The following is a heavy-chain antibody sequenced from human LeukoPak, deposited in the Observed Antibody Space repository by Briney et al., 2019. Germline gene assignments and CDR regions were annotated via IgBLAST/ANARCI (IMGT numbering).Heavy chain of an antibody. J-gene: IGHJ2*01. D-gene: IGHD3-16*01. CDR2: IYRDGDT. V-gene: IGHV3-53*01. CDR1: GFTVSPNY. CDR3: ARDVFDRGLQWYFDL. Sequence: PGGSLRLSCAASGFTVSPNYMSWVRQAPGKGLEWVSVIYRDGDTYYADSVKGRFTISRDSSKNILYLQMNSLRAEDTAVYYCARDVFDRGLQWYFDLWGRGTVITVSS.